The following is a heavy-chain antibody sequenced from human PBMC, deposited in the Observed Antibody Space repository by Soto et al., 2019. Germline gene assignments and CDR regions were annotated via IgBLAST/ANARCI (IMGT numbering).Heavy chain of an antibody. J-gene: IGHJ6*02. Sequence: EVQLLESGGGLVQPGGSLRLSCAASGFTFSSYAMSWVRQAPGKGLEWVSGISGSGGSTYYADSVKGRFTISRVNSKNTLYLQTNSLRAEDTAVYYCAKERGYNYGYDAMDVWGQGTTVTVSS. V-gene: IGHV3-23*01. CDR2: ISGSGGST. D-gene: IGHD5-18*01. CDR1: GFTFSSYA. CDR3: AKERGYNYGYDAMDV.